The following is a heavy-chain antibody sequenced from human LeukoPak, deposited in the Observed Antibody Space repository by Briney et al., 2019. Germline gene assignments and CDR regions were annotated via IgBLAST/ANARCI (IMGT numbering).Heavy chain of an antibody. J-gene: IGHJ4*02. CDR1: GYTFTSYD. CDR3: AREWYYYGSAFPSPFDY. V-gene: IGHV1-2*02. CDR2: TNPNSGGT. D-gene: IGHD3-10*01. Sequence: ASVKVSCKASGYTFTSYDINWVRQATGQGLEWMGWTNPNSGGTNYAQKFQGRVTMTRDTSISTAYMELSRLRSDDTAVYYCAREWYYYGSAFPSPFDYWGQGTLVTVSS.